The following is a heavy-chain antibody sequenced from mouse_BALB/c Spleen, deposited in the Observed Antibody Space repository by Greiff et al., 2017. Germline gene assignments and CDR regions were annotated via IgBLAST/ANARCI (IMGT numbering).Heavy chain of an antibody. CDR1: GYTFTSYT. Sequence: QVQLKESAAELARPGASVKMSCKASGYTFTSYTMHWVKQRPGQGLEWIGYINPSSGYTEYNQKFKDKTTLTADKSSSTAYMQLSSLTSEDSAVYYCARSRDYPSYAMDYWGQGTSVTVSS. CDR3: ARSRDYPSYAMDY. D-gene: IGHD2-4*01. CDR2: INPSSGYT. J-gene: IGHJ4*01. V-gene: IGHV1-4*02.